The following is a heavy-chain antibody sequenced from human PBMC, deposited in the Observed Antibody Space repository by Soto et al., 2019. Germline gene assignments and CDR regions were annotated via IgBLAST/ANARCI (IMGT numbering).Heavy chain of an antibody. CDR3: ARVSDSSGYYYLDY. V-gene: IGHV4-31*03. CDR1: GGSISSGGYY. CDR2: IYYSGST. D-gene: IGHD3-22*01. Sequence: PSATLSLTCPVSGGSISSGGYYWSWIRQHPGKGLEWIGYIYYSGSTYYNPSLKSRVTISVDTSKNQFSLKLSSVTAADTAVYYCARVSDSSGYYYLDYWGQGTLVTVSS. J-gene: IGHJ4*02.